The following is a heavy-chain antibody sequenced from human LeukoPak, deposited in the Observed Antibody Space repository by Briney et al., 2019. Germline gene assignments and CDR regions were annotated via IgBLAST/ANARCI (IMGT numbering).Heavy chain of an antibody. D-gene: IGHD3-3*01. CDR3: AKARFGVVTAYDY. J-gene: IGHJ4*02. CDR2: ISGSSGST. V-gene: IGHV3-23*01. Sequence: PGGSLRLSCAASGFTFSSYAMSWVRQAPGKGLEWVSAISGSSGSTYYADSVKGRFTISRDNSKNTLYLQMNSLRAEDTAVYYCAKARFGVVTAYDYWGQGTLVTVSS. CDR1: GFTFSSYA.